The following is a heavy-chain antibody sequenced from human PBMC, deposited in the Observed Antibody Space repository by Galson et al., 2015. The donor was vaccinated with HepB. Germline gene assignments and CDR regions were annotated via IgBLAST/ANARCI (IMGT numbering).Heavy chain of an antibody. D-gene: IGHD5-24*01. V-gene: IGHV4-39*07. Sequence: ETLSLTCTVSGDSISSSSYYWGWIRQPPGKGLEWIGSIYYSGSTYYNPSLKSRVTISVDTSKNQFSLKLSSVTAADTAVYYCARDRESLPQFPWGQGTLVTVSS. CDR3: ARDRESLPQFP. CDR2: IYYSGST. CDR1: GDSISSSSYY. J-gene: IGHJ4*02.